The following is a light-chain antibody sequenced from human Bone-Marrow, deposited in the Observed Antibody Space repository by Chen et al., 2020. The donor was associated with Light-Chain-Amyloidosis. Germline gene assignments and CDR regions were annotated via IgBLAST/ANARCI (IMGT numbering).Light chain of an antibody. CDR2: EVT. CDR3: SSYTITNTLV. J-gene: IGLJ1*01. V-gene: IGLV2-14*01. CDR1: RSDVGGDNQ. Sequence: QSALTQPASVSGSPGQSITISCTGTRSDVGGDNQVSWYQQHPDKAPKLMIYEVTNRPSWVPDRFSGSKSDNTASLTISGLQTEDEADYFCSSYTITNTLVFGSGTRVTVL.